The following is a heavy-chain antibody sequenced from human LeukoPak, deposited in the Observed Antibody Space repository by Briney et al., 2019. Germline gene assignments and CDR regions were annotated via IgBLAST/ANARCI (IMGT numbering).Heavy chain of an antibody. CDR3: TTCLNGAGQPVAIYYYGRDV. V-gene: IGHV1-24*01. D-gene: IGHD2-2*01. Sequence: ASVKVSFTFSGYTLTEMSIHWVRQAPGGALEWMGGFDPEDGETVYAPKFQGRVTMTEDTSADTAYMELSSLRSEDTAVYYCTTCLNGAGQPVAIYYYGRDVWGQGTTVTVSS. CDR1: GYTLTEMS. CDR2: FDPEDGET. J-gene: IGHJ6*02.